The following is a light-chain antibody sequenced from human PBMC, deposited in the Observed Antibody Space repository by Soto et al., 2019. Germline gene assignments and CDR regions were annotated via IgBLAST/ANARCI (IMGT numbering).Light chain of an antibody. Sequence: EIVMTQTPLSLSVSPGQPASMSCKSSQSLLKSDGETYLYWYLQKPGQPPQLLIYEVFNRFSGVXDXXSGSGSGTDFTLTISRVEAEDVGVYYCMQSLQLPLTFGGGTKLEIK. CDR2: EVF. V-gene: IGKV2D-29*01. CDR3: MQSLQLPLT. CDR1: QSLLKSDGETY. J-gene: IGKJ4*01.